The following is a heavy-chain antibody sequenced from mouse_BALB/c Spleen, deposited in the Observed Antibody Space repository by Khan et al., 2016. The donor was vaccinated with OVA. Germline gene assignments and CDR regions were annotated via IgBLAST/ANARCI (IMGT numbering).Heavy chain of an antibody. CDR2: INPSSGYT. D-gene: IGHD1-3*01. J-gene: IGHJ2*01. CDR1: GYTFTSYT. Sequence: QVQLQQSGAELARPGASVKMSCKASGYTFTSYTMHWVNQRPGQGLEWIGYINPSSGYTNYNQKCKDKATLTADKSSSTAYMQLRSLTSEDSAVYYCARTNERWGQGTTLTVSS. CDR3: ARTNER. V-gene: IGHV1-4*01.